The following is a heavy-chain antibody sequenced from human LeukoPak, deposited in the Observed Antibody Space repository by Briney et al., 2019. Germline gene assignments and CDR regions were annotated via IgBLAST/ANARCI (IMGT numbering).Heavy chain of an antibody. D-gene: IGHD4-17*01. CDR3: ARWGDYGDYVTGVDYYYGMDV. CDR1: GFTFSSYS. CDR2: ISSSSSYI. J-gene: IGHJ6*02. Sequence: PGGSLRLSCAASGFTFSSYSMNWVRQAPGKGLEWVSSISSSSSYIYYADSVKGRFTISRDNSKNTLYLQMNSLRAEDTAVYYCARWGDYGDYVTGVDYYYGMDVWGQGTTVTVSS. V-gene: IGHV3-21*01.